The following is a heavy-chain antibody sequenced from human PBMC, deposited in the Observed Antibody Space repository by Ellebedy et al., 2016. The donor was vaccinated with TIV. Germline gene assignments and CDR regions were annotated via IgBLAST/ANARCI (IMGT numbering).Heavy chain of an antibody. CDR1: GGSINSYY. Sequence: SETLSLTCSVSGGSINSYYWSWIRQAPGKGLEYIGYINYSGTTNYNPSLKSRVAISVDTSKNQFSLKLTSVTAADTAVYYCARGATSFDPWGQGTLVTVST. J-gene: IGHJ5*02. CDR3: ARGATSFDP. CDR2: INYSGTT. V-gene: IGHV4-59*01.